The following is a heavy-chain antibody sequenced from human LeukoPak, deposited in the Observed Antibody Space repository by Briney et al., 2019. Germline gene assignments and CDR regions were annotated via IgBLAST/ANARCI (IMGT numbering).Heavy chain of an antibody. CDR1: RFTFSSYS. Sequence: GGSLRLSCAASRFTFSSYSMNWVRQAPGKGLEWVSSISSSGSYIYYADSVKGRFTISRDNSKNTLYLQMNSLRAEDTAVYYCARGPSGYHNTGGQGTLVTVSS. CDR3: ARGPSGYHNT. V-gene: IGHV3-21*01. D-gene: IGHD5-12*01. J-gene: IGHJ4*02. CDR2: ISSSGSYI.